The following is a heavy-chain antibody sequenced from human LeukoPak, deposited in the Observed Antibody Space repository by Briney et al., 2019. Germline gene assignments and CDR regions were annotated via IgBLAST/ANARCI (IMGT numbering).Heavy chain of an antibody. CDR3: ARHSYSGYDRVFDY. V-gene: IGHV4-59*08. Sequence: SETLSLTCAVYGGSFSGYYWSWTRQPPGKGLEWIGYVYYSGITNYNPSLKSRVTISVDTSKNQFSLNLSSVTAADTAVYFCARHSYSGYDRVFDYWGQGSLVTVSS. D-gene: IGHD5-12*01. CDR2: VYYSGIT. CDR1: GGSFSGYY. J-gene: IGHJ4*02.